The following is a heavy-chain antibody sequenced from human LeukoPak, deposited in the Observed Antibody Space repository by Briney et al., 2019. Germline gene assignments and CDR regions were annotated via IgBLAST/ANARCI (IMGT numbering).Heavy chain of an antibody. J-gene: IGHJ6*03. CDR3: ARDGAAAGSDYYYYMDV. D-gene: IGHD6-13*01. Sequence: PGGSLRLSCAASGFPFSVYFMSWIRQAPGKGLEWISYISSSGITLYYAESVKGRFTISRDNAKNSLYLQMNSLRAEDTAVYYCARDGAAAGSDYYYYMDVWGKGTTVTVSS. V-gene: IGHV3-11*04. CDR2: ISSSGITL. CDR1: GFPFSVYF.